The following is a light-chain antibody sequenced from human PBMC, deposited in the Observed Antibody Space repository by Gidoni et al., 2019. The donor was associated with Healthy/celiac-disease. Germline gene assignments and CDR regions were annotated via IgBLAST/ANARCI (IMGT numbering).Light chain of an antibody. V-gene: IGKV3-15*01. CDR2: VAS. J-gene: IGKJ2*01. Sequence: EIVMTQSPATLSVSPGERATLSCRASQSARSNIAWYKQKPGPAPRLLIYVASTWATGSPARFSFSGSGTEFTLTFSILQSEDFAVYYCHQYNNCPLYTFXQXTKLEIK. CDR1: QSARSN. CDR3: HQYNNCPLYT.